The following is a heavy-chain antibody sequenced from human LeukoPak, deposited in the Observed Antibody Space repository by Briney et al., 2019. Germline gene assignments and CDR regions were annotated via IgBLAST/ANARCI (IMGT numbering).Heavy chain of an antibody. Sequence: GGSLRLSCAASGFTFSSYGMHWVRQAPGKGLEWVTFIRFDGSYKYYADSVKGRFTISRDNAKNSLYLQMNSLRAEDTAVYYCATYYYDSSGSDYWGQGTLVTVSS. CDR3: ATYYYDSSGSDY. J-gene: IGHJ4*02. CDR2: IRFDGSYK. D-gene: IGHD3-22*01. CDR1: GFTFSSYG. V-gene: IGHV3-30*02.